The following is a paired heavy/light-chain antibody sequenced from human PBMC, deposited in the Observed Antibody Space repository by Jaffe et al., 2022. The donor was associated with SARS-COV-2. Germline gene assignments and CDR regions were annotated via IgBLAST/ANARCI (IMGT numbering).Heavy chain of an antibody. J-gene: IGHJ6*02. CDR3: ARHRYCTGMCYYYYGMDV. Sequence: QVQLVESGGGVVQPGRSLRLSCAASGFTFSNYGMHWVRQAPGKGLEWVAVIWYDGSNKYYADSVKGRFTISRDNSKNTLYLQMNSLRAEDTAVYYCARHRYCTGMCYYYYGMDVWGQGTTVTVSS. D-gene: IGHD2-8*02. V-gene: IGHV3-33*01. CDR1: GFTFSNYG. CDR2: IWYDGSNK.
Light chain of an antibody. CDR3: SSYISSSHVM. CDR2: EVT. Sequence: QSALTQPASVSGSPGQSITISCTGTSSDVGGYNYVSWYQQHPGKAPKLMIYEVTNRPSGVPNRFSGSKSGNTASLTISGLQAEDEADYYCSSYISSSHVMFGGGTKVTVL. J-gene: IGLJ3*02. CDR1: SSDVGGYNY. V-gene: IGLV2-14*01.